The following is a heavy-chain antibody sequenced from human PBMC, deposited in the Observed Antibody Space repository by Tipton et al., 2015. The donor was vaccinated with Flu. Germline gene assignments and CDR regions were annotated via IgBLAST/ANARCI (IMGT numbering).Heavy chain of an antibody. CDR3: ARGGASSQWFDP. D-gene: IGHD6-6*01. J-gene: IGHJ5*02. Sequence: LRLSCTVSGGSISGFYWSWIRQPPGRGLEWIGYIYYSGNTNYNPSLKSRVTMSVDTSKNQFSLNLGSVTAADTAVYYCARGGASSQWFDPWGQGTLVTVSS. CDR2: IYYSGNT. CDR1: GGSISGFY. V-gene: IGHV4-59*01.